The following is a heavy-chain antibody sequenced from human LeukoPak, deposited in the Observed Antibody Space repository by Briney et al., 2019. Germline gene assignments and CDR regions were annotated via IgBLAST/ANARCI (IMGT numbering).Heavy chain of an antibody. D-gene: IGHD6-6*01. CDR2: IKYDGSEK. CDR1: GFTFSSYW. CDR3: ARYSRPSGFDFDY. Sequence: GGSLRLSCEGSGFTFSSYWMSWVRQAPGKWLEWVANIKYDGSEKYYVDSVKGRFTLSRDNAKNSLYLQMNSLRAEDTAVYYCARYSRPSGFDFDYWGQGTLVTVSS. J-gene: IGHJ4*02. V-gene: IGHV3-7*03.